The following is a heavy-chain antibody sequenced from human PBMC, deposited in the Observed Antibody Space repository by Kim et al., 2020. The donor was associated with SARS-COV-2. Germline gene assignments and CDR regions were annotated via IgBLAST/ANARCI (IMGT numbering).Heavy chain of an antibody. CDR3: AKINYYDSSGYSHFDY. J-gene: IGHJ4*02. D-gene: IGHD3-22*01. Sequence: SVKGRFTISRDNSKNTLYLQMNSLRAEDTAVYYCAKINYYDSSGYSHFDYWGQGTLVTVSS. V-gene: IGHV3-23*01.